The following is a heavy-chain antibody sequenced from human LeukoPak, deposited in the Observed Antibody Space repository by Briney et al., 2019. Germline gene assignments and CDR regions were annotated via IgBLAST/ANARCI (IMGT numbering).Heavy chain of an antibody. D-gene: IGHD6-13*01. J-gene: IGHJ4*02. Sequence: ASVKVSCKASGYTFTSYYMHWVRQAPGQGLEWMGIINPSGGSTSYAQKFRGRVTMTRDTSTSTVYMELSSLRSEDTAVYYCARDRQQLDAFGYWGQGTLVTVSS. CDR2: INPSGGST. CDR3: ARDRQQLDAFGY. CDR1: GYTFTSYY. V-gene: IGHV1-46*01.